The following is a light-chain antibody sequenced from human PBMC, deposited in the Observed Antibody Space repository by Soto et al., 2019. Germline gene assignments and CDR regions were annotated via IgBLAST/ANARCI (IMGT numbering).Light chain of an antibody. CDR1: SSDVGGYNY. CDR2: DVS. CDR3: SSYTSSSTPVV. V-gene: IGLV2-14*01. J-gene: IGLJ2*01. Sequence: SVLTQPASVSGSPGQSITISCPGTSSDVGGYNYVSWYQQHPGKAPKLMIYDVSNRPSGVSNRFSGSKSGNTASLTISGLQAEDEADYYCSSYTSSSTPVVFGGGTQLTVL.